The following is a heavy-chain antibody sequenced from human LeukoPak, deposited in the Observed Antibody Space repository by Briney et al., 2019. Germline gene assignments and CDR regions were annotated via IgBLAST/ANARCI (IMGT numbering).Heavy chain of an antibody. CDR1: GGSISSYY. D-gene: IGHD2-2*01. J-gene: IGHJ4*02. CDR2: IYTSGST. V-gene: IGHV4-4*09. Sequence: PSETLSLTCTVSGGSISSYYWSWIRQPPGKGLEWIGYIYTSGSTNYNPSLKSRVTISVDTSKNQLSLKLSSVTAADTAVYYCARHGRRPAASYYFDYWGQGTLVTVSS. CDR3: ARHGRRPAASYYFDY.